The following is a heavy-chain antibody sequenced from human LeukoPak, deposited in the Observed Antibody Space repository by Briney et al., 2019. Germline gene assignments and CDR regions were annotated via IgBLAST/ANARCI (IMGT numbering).Heavy chain of an antibody. CDR3: AREYSTGFDP. D-gene: IGHD2-15*01. CDR2: INSDGSST. V-gene: IGHV3-74*01. J-gene: IGHJ5*02. CDR1: GFTFSRYW. Sequence: GGSLRLSCTASGFTFSRYWMHWVRQGPGKGLVWVSRINSDGSSTSYADSVKGRFTISRDNAKNTLYLQMNSLRAEDTAVYYCAREYSTGFDPWGQGTLVTVSS.